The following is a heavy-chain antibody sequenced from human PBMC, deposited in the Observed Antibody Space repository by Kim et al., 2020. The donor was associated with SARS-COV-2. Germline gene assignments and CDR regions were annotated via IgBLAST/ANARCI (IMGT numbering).Heavy chain of an antibody. Sequence: SETLSLTCTVSGGSISSGGYYWSWIRQHPGKGLEWIGYIYYSGSTYYNPSLKSRVTISVDTSKNQFSLKLSSVTAADTAVYYCARAHYYDSSGYPGDNWFDPWGQGTLVTVSS. CDR1: GGSISSGGYY. J-gene: IGHJ5*02. CDR2: IYYSGST. CDR3: ARAHYYDSSGYPGDNWFDP. V-gene: IGHV4-31*03. D-gene: IGHD3-22*01.